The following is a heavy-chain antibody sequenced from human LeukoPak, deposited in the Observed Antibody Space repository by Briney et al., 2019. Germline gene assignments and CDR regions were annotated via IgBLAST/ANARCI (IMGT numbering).Heavy chain of an antibody. D-gene: IGHD4-17*01. J-gene: IGHJ4*02. Sequence: GGSLRLSCAASGFTFSDYYMTWIRQAPGKGLEWVSYISTSGSTTYYADSVKGRFTISRDNAKNSLYLQMNSLRAEDTAVYYCAKEIWPTVTTPGWTYFDYWGQGALVTVSS. CDR1: GFTFSDYY. CDR3: AKEIWPTVTTPGWTYFDY. V-gene: IGHV3-11*04. CDR2: ISTSGSTT.